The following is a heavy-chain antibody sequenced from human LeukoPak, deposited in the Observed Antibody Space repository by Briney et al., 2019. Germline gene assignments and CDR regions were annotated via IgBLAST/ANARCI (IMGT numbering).Heavy chain of an antibody. J-gene: IGHJ5*02. CDR1: GFTFSSYA. CDR3: AKDLAAGSIAAVNWFDP. D-gene: IGHD6-6*01. V-gene: IGHV3-23*01. CDR2: ISGSGGST. Sequence: SGGSLRLSCAASGFTFSSYAMSWVRQAPGKGLGWVSAISGSGGSTYYADSVKGRFTISRDNSKNTLYLQMNSLRAEDTAVYYCAKDLAAGSIAAVNWFDPWGQGTLVTVSS.